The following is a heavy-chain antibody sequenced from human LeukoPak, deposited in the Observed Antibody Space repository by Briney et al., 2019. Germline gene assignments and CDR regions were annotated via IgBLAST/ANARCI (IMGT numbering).Heavy chain of an antibody. CDR1: GFTFSSYW. D-gene: IGHD1-26*01. J-gene: IGHJ4*02. CDR3: ARVVGATDFDY. Sequence: GGSLRLSCAASGFTFSSYWMHWVRQAPGKGLGWVSRINSDGSSTSYADSVKGRFTISRDNAKNTLYLQMNSLRAEDTAVYYCARVVGATDFDYWGQGTLVTVSS. CDR2: INSDGSST. V-gene: IGHV3-74*01.